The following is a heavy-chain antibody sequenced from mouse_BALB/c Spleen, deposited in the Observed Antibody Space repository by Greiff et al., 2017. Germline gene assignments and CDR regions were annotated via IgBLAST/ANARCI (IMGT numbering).Heavy chain of an antibody. CDR1: GYAFTNYL. D-gene: IGHD1-2*01. CDR3: ARERDYGCFDY. CDR2: INPGSGGT. V-gene: IGHV1-54*01. Sequence: LVESGAELVRPGTSVKVSCKASGYAFTNYLIEWVKQRPGQGLEWIGVINPGSGGTNYNEKFKGKATLTADKSSSTAYMQLSSLTSDDSAVYFCARERDYGCFDYWGQGTTLTVSS. J-gene: IGHJ2*01.